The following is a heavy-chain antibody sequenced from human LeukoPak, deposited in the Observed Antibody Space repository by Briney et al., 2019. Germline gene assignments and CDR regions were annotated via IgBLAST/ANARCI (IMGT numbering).Heavy chain of an antibody. V-gene: IGHV4-59*12. J-gene: IGHJ4*02. CDR2: IFYSGSP. D-gene: IGHD6-13*01. Sequence: PSETLSLTCTVSGDSISSYYWSWIRQPPGKGLEWIGNIFYSGSPNYNPSLKSRVTTSSDTSKNQFSLKLSFVTAADTAVYYCARVGHIVAAGTYDYWGQGTLVTVSS. CDR3: ARVGHIVAAGTYDY. CDR1: GDSISSYY.